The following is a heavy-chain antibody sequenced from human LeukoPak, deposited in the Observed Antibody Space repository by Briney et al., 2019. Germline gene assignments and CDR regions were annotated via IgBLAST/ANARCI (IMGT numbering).Heavy chain of an antibody. CDR1: GGTFSSYA. Sequence: SSVKVSCKASGGTFSSYAISWVRQAPGQGLEWMGGIIPIFGTANYAQKFQGRVTITADESTSTAYMELSSLRSEDTAVYYCARGPRRFNWFDPWGQGTLVTVSS. J-gene: IGHJ5*02. CDR2: IIPIFGTA. CDR3: ARGPRRFNWFDP. V-gene: IGHV1-69*01. D-gene: IGHD3-3*01.